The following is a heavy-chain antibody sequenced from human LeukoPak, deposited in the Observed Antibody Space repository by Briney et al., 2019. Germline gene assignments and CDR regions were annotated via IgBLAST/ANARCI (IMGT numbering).Heavy chain of an antibody. CDR1: GYTFTTYW. V-gene: IGHV5-51*01. Sequence: GESLKISCKGSGYTFTTYWIGWVRQMPGKALEWMGIIYPGNSDTRYSTSFQGQVTISADKSITTAYLQWSSLKASDTAMYYCVRREDQGSLDYWGQGALVTISS. J-gene: IGHJ4*02. D-gene: IGHD1-26*01. CDR2: IYPGNSDT. CDR3: VRREDQGSLDY.